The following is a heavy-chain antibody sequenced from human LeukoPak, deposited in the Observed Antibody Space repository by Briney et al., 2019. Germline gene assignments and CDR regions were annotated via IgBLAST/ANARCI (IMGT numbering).Heavy chain of an antibody. Sequence: GGSLRLSCAASGFTFSRFAMYWVRQAPGKGLEWVAIISNDGSNEYYADSVKGRFTISRDSSKNALYLQMNSLRAEDTAVYYCARGQLWLLSYWGQGTLVTVSS. CDR3: ARGQLWLLSY. CDR2: ISNDGSNE. V-gene: IGHV3-30-3*01. D-gene: IGHD5-18*01. CDR1: GFTFSRFA. J-gene: IGHJ4*02.